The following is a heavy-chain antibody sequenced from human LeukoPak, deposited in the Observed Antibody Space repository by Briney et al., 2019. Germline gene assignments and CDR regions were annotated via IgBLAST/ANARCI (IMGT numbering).Heavy chain of an antibody. Sequence: SVKVSCKASGGTFSSYAISWVRQAPGQGLEWMGGIIPIFGIANYAQKFQGRVTITADESTSTAYMELSSLRSEDTAVYYCARDDSSSPGCNYWGQGTLVTVSS. D-gene: IGHD6-6*01. CDR1: GGTFSSYA. V-gene: IGHV1-69*13. CDR3: ARDDSSSPGCNY. CDR2: IIPIFGIA. J-gene: IGHJ4*02.